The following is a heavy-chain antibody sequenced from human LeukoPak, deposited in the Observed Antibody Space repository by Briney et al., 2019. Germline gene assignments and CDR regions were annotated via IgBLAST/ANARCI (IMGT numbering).Heavy chain of an antibody. CDR3: ARGYCSSTSCYRYYGMDV. D-gene: IGHD2-2*01. CDR1: GFTFSSYA. J-gene: IGHJ6*02. Sequence: GGSLRLSCAASGFTFSSYAMSWVRQAPGKGLEWVSSISSSSSYIYYADSVKGRFTISRDNAKNSLYLQMNSLRAEDTAVYYCARGYCSSTSCYRYYGMDVWGQGTTVTVSS. V-gene: IGHV3-21*01. CDR2: ISSSSSYI.